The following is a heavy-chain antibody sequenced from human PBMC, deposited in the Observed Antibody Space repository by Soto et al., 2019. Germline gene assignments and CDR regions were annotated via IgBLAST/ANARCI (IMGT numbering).Heavy chain of an antibody. CDR2: IVVGSGNT. Sequence: SVKVSCKASGFTFTSSAVQWVRQARGQRLEWIGWIVVGSGNTNYAQKFQERVTITRDMSTSTAYMELSSLRSEDTAVYYCAADSIAVARGYYGMDVWGQGTKVTSP. CDR3: AADSIAVARGYYGMDV. CDR1: GFTFTSSA. D-gene: IGHD6-19*01. V-gene: IGHV1-58*01. J-gene: IGHJ6*02.